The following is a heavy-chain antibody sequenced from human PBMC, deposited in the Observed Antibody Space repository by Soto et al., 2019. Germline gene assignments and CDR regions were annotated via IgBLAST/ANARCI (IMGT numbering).Heavy chain of an antibody. CDR2: IWSDGSNK. CDR3: ARDRAGVGYNIDV. D-gene: IGHD5-12*01. J-gene: IGHJ6*02. CDR1: GFTFSTYG. Sequence: PGGSLRLSCAASGFTFSTYGMHWVRQAPGKGLEWVALIWSDGSNKYYADSVKGRFTISRVNSKNTLDLQMNSLRAEDTAVYYCARDRAGVGYNIDVWGQGTTVTVSS. V-gene: IGHV3-33*01.